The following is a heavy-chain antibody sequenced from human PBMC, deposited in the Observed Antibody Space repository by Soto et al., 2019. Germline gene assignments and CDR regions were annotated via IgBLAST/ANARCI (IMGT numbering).Heavy chain of an antibody. D-gene: IGHD5-12*01. CDR3: ARDGSKWLKYGYFDL. J-gene: IGHJ2*01. CDR1: GFTFSTYC. V-gene: IGHV3-21*01. Sequence: ESGGGLVTPGGSLRLSCAASGFTFSTYCMNWVRQAPGRGLEWVSYISESSSHIYYGDSVRGRFIISRDNAKNSVYLQMNSLRAEDTAVYYCARDGSKWLKYGYFDLWGRGTLVTVSS. CDR2: ISESSSHI.